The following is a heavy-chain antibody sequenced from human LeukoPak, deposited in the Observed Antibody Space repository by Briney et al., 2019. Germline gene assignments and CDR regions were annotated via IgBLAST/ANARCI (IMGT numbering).Heavy chain of an antibody. CDR3: ARSSGTGTFSY. Sequence: SETLSLTCTVSGDSISRSTYYWAWIRQPPGKGLEWIGSVYYGRSPYFNPSLESRATISVDTSKNHFSLKMSSVTAADTAVYYCARSSGTGTFSYWGREPWSPSPQ. CDR2: VYYGRSP. V-gene: IGHV4-39*02. J-gene: IGHJ4*02. D-gene: IGHD6-25*01. CDR1: GDSISRSTYY.